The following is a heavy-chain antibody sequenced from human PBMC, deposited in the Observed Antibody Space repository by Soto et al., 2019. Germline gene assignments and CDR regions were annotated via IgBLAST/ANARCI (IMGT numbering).Heavy chain of an antibody. CDR1: GGSISSSNC. CDR3: ACFVTIFGVADYDY. D-gene: IGHD3-3*01. J-gene: IGHJ4*02. CDR2: IYHSGST. V-gene: IGHV4-4*02. Sequence: SETLSLTGAVSGGSISSSNCWSWVRQPPGKGLEWIGEIYHSGSTNYNPSLKSRVTISVDKSKNQFSLKLSSVTAADTAVYYCACFVTIFGVADYDYWGQGTLVTVSS.